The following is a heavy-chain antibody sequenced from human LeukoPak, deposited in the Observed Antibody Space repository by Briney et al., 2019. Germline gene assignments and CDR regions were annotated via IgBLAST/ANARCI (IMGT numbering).Heavy chain of an antibody. Sequence: PGGSLRLSCSASGFTFTNYAMHWVRHAPGKGLEYVSGISANGGSTYYADSVKGRFTISRDNSKNTVYLQMNSLRAEDTAVYYCAKVLSGSQDYWGQGTLVTVFS. CDR3: AKVLSGSQDY. D-gene: IGHD1-26*01. V-gene: IGHV3-64*04. CDR2: ISANGGST. J-gene: IGHJ4*02. CDR1: GFTFTNYA.